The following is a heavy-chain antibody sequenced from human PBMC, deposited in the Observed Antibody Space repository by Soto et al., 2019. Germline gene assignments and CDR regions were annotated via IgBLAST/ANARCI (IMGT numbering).Heavy chain of an antibody. J-gene: IGHJ4*02. CDR1: GFTFSSYA. V-gene: IGHV3-23*01. D-gene: IGHD3-3*01. CDR3: AKDKEYDFWNYFDY. Sequence: GGSLRLSCTASGFTFSSYAMSWVRQAPGKGLEWVSAISGSGGSTYYADSVKGRFTISRDNSKNTLYLQMNSLRAEDTAVYYCAKDKEYDFWNYFDYWGQGTLVTVSS. CDR2: ISGSGGST.